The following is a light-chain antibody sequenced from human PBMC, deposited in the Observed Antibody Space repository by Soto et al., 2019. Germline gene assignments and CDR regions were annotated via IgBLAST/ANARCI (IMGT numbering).Light chain of an antibody. Sequence: QSVLTQPRSVSGSPGQSVTISCTGTDSDVGTYNYVSWYQQHPGKAPKLMIYDVNKRPSGVPDRFSGSKSGNTASLTISGLQAEDEADYYCFSYAGYYTLLFGGGTKLTVL. CDR1: DSDVGTYNY. J-gene: IGLJ2*01. CDR2: DVN. CDR3: FSYAGYYTLL. V-gene: IGLV2-11*01.